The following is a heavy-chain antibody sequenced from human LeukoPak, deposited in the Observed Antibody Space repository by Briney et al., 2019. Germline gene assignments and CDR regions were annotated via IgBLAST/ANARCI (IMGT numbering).Heavy chain of an antibody. CDR1: GYTFTSYG. CDR3: ARDQGRNYDFWSGYYTTDY. J-gene: IGHJ4*02. D-gene: IGHD3-3*01. CDR2: ISAYNGNT. Sequence: GASVKVSCKASGYTFTSYGISWVRQAPGQGLEWVGWISAYNGNTNYAQKLQGRVTMTTDTSTSTAYMELRSLRSDDTAVYYCARDQGRNYDFWSGYYTTDYWGQGTLVTVSS. V-gene: IGHV1-18*01.